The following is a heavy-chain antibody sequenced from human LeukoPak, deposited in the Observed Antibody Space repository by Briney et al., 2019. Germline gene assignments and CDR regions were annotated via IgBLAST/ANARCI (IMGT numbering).Heavy chain of an antibody. J-gene: IGHJ6*03. CDR3: ARGRVSSSTWHSTYYYYFYMDV. CDR1: GYFISSGYY. CDR2: IDHTGTT. V-gene: IGHV4-61*03. Sequence: SETLSLTCTVSGYFISSGYYWTWIRQPPGKGLEWIGYIDHTGTTNYNPSLNSRVTISRDTSKNHFSLQLSSVTAADTAVYFCARGRVSSSTWHSTYYYYFYMDVWGKGTTVTVSS. D-gene: IGHD4-11*01.